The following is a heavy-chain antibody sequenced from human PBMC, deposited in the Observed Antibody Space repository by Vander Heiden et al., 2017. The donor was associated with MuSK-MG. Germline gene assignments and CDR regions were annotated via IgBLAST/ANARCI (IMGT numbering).Heavy chain of an antibody. J-gene: IGHJ6*02. V-gene: IGHV1-2*02. CDR2: INPKSGVT. CDR1: GYTFTDNY. D-gene: IGHD3-22*01. CDR3: AKVSHSVYFEYFHMDV. Sequence: QVQLVQSGTEVREPGASVQVSCKASGYTFTDNYIHWVRQAPGQGLEWMGWINPKSGVTKYPQKFQGRVTMTRDTSTSTAYMELSRLTSDDTAVYYCAKVSHSVYFEYFHMDVWGQGTTVTVSS.